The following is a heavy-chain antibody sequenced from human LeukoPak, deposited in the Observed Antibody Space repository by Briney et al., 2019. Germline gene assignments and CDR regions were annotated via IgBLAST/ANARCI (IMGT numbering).Heavy chain of an antibody. Sequence: SETLSLTCTQSGGSISSYYWSWIRQPPGKGLEWIGYVYYSGGTNYNPSLKSRVTISVDTSKNQFSLKLSSVTAADTAVYYCARDKKILGLDYWGQGTLVTVSS. CDR2: VYYSGGT. CDR1: GGSISSYY. D-gene: IGHD2-15*01. V-gene: IGHV4-59*01. CDR3: ARDKKILGLDY. J-gene: IGHJ4*02.